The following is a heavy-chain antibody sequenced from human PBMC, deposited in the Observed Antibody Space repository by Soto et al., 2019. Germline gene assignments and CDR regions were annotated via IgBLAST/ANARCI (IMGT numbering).Heavy chain of an antibody. CDR3: ATLELGMGAFHI. CDR1: GYSFSGYW. V-gene: IGHV1-2*04. Sequence: APVPVSSKAAGYSFSGYWMRCLRLAPGQGLEWMGRINPNSGGTNHEQKFQGWVTTTRDKSISKVYMDLSRLRSDDTAVDYCATLELGMGAFHIWFQVPIVTLS. CDR2: INPNSGGT. J-gene: IGHJ3*02. D-gene: IGHD1-7*01.